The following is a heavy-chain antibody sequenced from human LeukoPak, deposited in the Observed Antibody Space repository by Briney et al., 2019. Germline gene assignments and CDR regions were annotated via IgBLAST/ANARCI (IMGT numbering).Heavy chain of an antibody. D-gene: IGHD1-26*01. Sequence: AMXXVXQXXXXXXXWXSXISGSGASTYSAPSVTGRFTISRDNSRNRLYLQMNSLRGDDTAVYYCAKDVGKWESLHFFDYWGQGTLVTVSS. CDR1: A. J-gene: IGHJ4*02. V-gene: IGHV3-23*01. CDR2: ISGSGAST. CDR3: AKDVGKWESLHFFDY.